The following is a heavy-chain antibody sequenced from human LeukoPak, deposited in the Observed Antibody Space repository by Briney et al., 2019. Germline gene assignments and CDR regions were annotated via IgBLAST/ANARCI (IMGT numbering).Heavy chain of an antibody. CDR3: ARVSGYCPDGVCRFDF. J-gene: IGHJ4*02. CDR1: GGSLSGYF. V-gene: IGHV4-34*12. CDR2: IIHNGTT. D-gene: IGHD2-8*01. Sequence: PSETLSLTCAVYGGSLSGYFWSWIRQSPGKGLEWIGEIIHNGTTNYNPSLKSRVTISGDTSKNQFSLNLISVTAADTAVYYCARVSGYCPDGVCRFDFWGQGTLVTVSS.